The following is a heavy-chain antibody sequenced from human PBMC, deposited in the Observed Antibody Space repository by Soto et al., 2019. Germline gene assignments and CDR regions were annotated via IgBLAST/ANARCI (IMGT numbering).Heavy chain of an antibody. CDR1: GFTFSSYS. J-gene: IGHJ4*02. Sequence: EVQLVESGGGLVQPGGSLRLSCAASGFTFSSYSMNWVRQAPGKGLEWVSYISSSSSTIYYADSVKGRFTISRYNAKNSLYLQMNSLRDEDTAVYYCARVWRYYYDSSGYFTDYWGQGTLVTVSS. CDR3: ARVWRYYYDSSGYFTDY. V-gene: IGHV3-48*02. CDR2: ISSSSSTI. D-gene: IGHD3-22*01.